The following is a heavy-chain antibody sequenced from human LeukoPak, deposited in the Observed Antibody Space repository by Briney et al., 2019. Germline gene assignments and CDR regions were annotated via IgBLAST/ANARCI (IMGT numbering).Heavy chain of an antibody. CDR3: ARHRGRGFGEFFDP. D-gene: IGHD3-10*01. V-gene: IGHV4-39*01. J-gene: IGHJ5*02. Sequence: SETLSLTCIVSGGSTTSSSYPWGWTRHPPGKGLEWIGSIYYDGRTYDNPSLRSRLSMSMHRSKKQFSLKLYSVSAADTAVYYCARHRGRGFGEFFDPWGPGKLVTVSS. CDR2: IYYDGRT. CDR1: GGSTTSSSYP.